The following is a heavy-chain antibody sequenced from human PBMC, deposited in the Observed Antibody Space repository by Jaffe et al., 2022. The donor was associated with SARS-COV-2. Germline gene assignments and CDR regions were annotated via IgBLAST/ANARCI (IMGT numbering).Heavy chain of an antibody. V-gene: IGHV3-23*01. CDR1: GFTFRNYA. CDR2: IGASGGTT. Sequence: EVQLLDSGGGSVQPGESLRLSCAASGFTFRNYAMTWVRQAPGKGLEWVSGIGASGGTTNYADSVKGRFTISRDNSKNMLYLQMNSLRVEDTAVYYCGKDGDYWGQGTLVTVSS. CDR3: GKDGDY. J-gene: IGHJ4*02.